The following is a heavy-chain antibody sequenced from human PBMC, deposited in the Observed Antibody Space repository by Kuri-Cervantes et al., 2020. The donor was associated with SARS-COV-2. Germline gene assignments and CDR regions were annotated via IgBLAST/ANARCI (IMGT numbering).Heavy chain of an antibody. J-gene: IGHJ6*02. Sequence: GGSLRLSCAVSGFTVSRNYMSWVRQAPGKGLEWVSVTYSGGNAYYADSVKGRFTISTDDSKNTLYLQLNSLRAEVSAVYYCAGGFAMVRSMDVWGQGTTVTVSS. D-gene: IGHD3-10*01. CDR2: TYSGGNA. CDR1: GFTVSRNY. V-gene: IGHV3-53*01. CDR3: AGGFAMVRSMDV.